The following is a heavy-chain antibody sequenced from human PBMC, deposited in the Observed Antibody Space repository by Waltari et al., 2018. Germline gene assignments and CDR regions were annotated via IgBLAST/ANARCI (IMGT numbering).Heavy chain of an antibody. CDR2: ISGSGGST. Sequence: EVQLLESGGGLVQPGGSLRLSCAASGFTFSSYDMSWVRQAPGKGLEWVSAISGSGGSTYYADSVKGRFTISRDNSKNTLYLQMNSLRAEDTAVYYCAKDRIRAYYYDSSGYYDSWGQGTLVTVSS. CDR3: AKDRIRAYYYDSSGYYDS. CDR1: GFTFSSYD. J-gene: IGHJ4*02. V-gene: IGHV3-23*01. D-gene: IGHD3-22*01.